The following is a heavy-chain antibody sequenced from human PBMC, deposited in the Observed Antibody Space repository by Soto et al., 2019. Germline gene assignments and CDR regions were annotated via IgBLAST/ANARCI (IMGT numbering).Heavy chain of an antibody. CDR1: GYSYTTYW. V-gene: IGHV5-10-1*01. Sequence: PGESLKISCKGSGYSYTTYWIGWVRQMPGKGLEWMGRIDPSDSYTNYSPSFQGHVTISADKSISTAYMELSSLRSEDTAVYYCARDVLYDVWGQGTTVTVSS. CDR3: ARDVLYDV. CDR2: IDPSDSYT. D-gene: IGHD3-3*01. J-gene: IGHJ6*02.